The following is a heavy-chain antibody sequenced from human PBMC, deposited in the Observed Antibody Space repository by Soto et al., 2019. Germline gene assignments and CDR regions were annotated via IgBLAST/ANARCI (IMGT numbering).Heavy chain of an antibody. J-gene: IGHJ4*02. CDR3: ERDKITGLFDY. CDR2: IYYSVST. Sequence: SETLSLTGARSGGSMSSYYWSWIRQPPGKGLEWIGYIYYSVSTNYNPSLKSRVTISVDTSKNQFSLKLTSVTAADTAVYYCERDKITGLFDYWGQGTLVTVS. D-gene: IGHD2-8*02. V-gene: IGHV4-59*12. CDR1: GGSMSSYY.